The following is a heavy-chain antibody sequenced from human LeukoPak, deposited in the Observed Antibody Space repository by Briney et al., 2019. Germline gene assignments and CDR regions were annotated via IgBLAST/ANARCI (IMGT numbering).Heavy chain of an antibody. CDR3: ARVTHYYDSGSYPY. V-gene: IGHV4-39*07. J-gene: IGHJ4*02. CDR2: IYHSGTT. Sequence: PSETLSLTCTVSGGSISSSSYYWGWIRQSPGKGLEWIGNIYHSGTTYYNPSLKSRATISVDTSKNQFSLQLSSVTAADTAVYYCARVTHYYDSGSYPYWGQGTLVTVSS. CDR1: GGSISSSSYY. D-gene: IGHD3-10*01.